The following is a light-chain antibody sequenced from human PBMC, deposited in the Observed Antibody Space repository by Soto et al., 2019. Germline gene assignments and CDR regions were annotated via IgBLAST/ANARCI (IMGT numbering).Light chain of an antibody. Sequence: DIQMTQSPSTLSASVGERVTITCRASQSISSWLAWYQQKPGKAPKLLIYDASSLESGVPSRFSGSGSGTEFTRTISSLQPDDFETYYCQQYNSYLFAVGTGIKVYSK. CDR2: DAS. J-gene: IGKJ3*01. V-gene: IGKV1-5*01. CDR3: QQYNSYLFA. CDR1: QSISSW.